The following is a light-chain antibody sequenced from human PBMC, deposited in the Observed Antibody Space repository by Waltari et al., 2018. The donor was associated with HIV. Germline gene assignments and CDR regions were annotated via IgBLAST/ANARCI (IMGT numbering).Light chain of an antibody. CDR1: QSILFSTTNSNY. V-gene: IGKV4-1*01. CDR3: QQRTNWLWT. CDR2: WAS. Sequence: DIVLTQSPDSLTVSLGERATINCEASQSILFSTTNSNYLAWYQQKPGHPPKLLISWASGRRSGVPDRFSGAGSGTDFTLTITSLQAEDVAVYYCQQRTNWLWTFGQGTMVEIK. J-gene: IGKJ1*01.